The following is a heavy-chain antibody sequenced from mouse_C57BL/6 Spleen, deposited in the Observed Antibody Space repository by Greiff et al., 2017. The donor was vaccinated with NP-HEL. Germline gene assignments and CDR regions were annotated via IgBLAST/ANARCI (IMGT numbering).Heavy chain of an antibody. J-gene: IGHJ1*03. Sequence: QVHVKQSGAELVRPGASVTLSCKASGYTFTDYEMHWVKQTPVHGLEWIGAIDPEDGGTAYNQKFKGKAILTADKSSSTAYMALRSLTSEDSAVYYCPRPEYYASNPYWYVEVWGTGTTLTVSS. CDR1: GYTFTDYE. V-gene: IGHV1-15*01. D-gene: IGHD1-1*01. CDR3: PRPEYYASNPYWYVEV. CDR2: IDPEDGGT.